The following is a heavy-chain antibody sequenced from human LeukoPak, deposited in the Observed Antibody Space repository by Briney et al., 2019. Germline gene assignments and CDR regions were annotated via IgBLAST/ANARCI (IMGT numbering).Heavy chain of an antibody. V-gene: IGHV3-23*01. Sequence: GGSLRLSCAASGFTFSKSALSWVRQAPGKGLEWVSAISGSGGSTYYADSVKGRFTISRDNSKNTLYLQMNSLRAEDTAVYYCARVNSYYYDSSGYFPDAFDIWGQGTMVTVSS. D-gene: IGHD3-22*01. J-gene: IGHJ3*02. CDR2: ISGSGGST. CDR3: ARVNSYYYDSSGYFPDAFDI. CDR1: GFTFSKSA.